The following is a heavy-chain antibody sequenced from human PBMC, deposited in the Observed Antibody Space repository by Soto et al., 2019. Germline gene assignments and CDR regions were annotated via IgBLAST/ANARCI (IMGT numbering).Heavy chain of an antibody. CDR3: ARDYGEGGNWFDT. D-gene: IGHD3-10*01. J-gene: IGHJ5*02. CDR1: GCSVRRGRYY. CDR2: IAYSGST. V-gene: IGHV4-61*01. Sequence: QVQLQESGPGLVRPSETLSLTCTVSGCSVRRGRYYWSWIRQPPGQGLGWIGYIAYSGSTSYNPSLKRRATISVDTSKNQVSLKVSSVTAADTAVYYGARDYGEGGNWFDTWGQVTLVTVSS.